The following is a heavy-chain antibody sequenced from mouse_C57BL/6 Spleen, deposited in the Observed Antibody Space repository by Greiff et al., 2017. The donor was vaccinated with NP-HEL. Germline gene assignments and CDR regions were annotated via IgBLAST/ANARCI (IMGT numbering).Heavy chain of an antibody. V-gene: IGHV1-61*01. D-gene: IGHD2-4*01. Sequence: QVQLQQPGAELVRPGSSVKLSCKASGYTFTSYWMDWVKQRPGQGLEWIGNIYPSDSETHYNQKFKDKATLTVDKSSSTAYMQLSSLTSEDSAVYYCARWGDYEDFDYWGQGTTLTVSS. J-gene: IGHJ2*01. CDR1: GYTFTSYW. CDR2: IYPSDSET. CDR3: ARWGDYEDFDY.